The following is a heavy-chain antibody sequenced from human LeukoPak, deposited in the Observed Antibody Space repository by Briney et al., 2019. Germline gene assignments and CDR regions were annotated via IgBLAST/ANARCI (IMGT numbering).Heavy chain of an antibody. CDR2: MNPNSGNT. D-gene: IGHD4-17*01. V-gene: IGHV1-8*01. CDR3: ARGLAATDDYGDYVYYFDY. CDR1: GYTFTSYD. J-gene: IGHJ4*02. Sequence: GASEKVSCKASGYTFTSYDINWVRQATGQGLEWMGWMNPNSGNTGYAQKFQGRVTMTRNTSISTAYMELSSLRSEDTAVYYCARGLAATDDYGDYVYYFDYWGQGTLVTVSS.